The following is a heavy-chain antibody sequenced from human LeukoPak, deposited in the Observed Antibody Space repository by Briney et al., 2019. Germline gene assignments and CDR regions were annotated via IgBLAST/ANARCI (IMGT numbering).Heavy chain of an antibody. Sequence: PGRSLRLSCAASGFTFSSYGMHWVRQAPGKGLEWVAFIRYDGSNKYYADSVKGRFTISRDNSKNTLYLQMNSLRAEDTAVYYCAKDQLYSGYFIPKDIDYWGQGTLVTVSS. J-gene: IGHJ4*02. CDR2: IRYDGSNK. V-gene: IGHV3-30*02. CDR1: GFTFSSYG. D-gene: IGHD5-12*01. CDR3: AKDQLYSGYFIPKDIDY.